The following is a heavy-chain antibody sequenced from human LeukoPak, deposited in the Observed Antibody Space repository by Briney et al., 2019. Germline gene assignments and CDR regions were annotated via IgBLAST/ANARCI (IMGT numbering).Heavy chain of an antibody. CDR3: VREFGSYLRLDY. CDR2: ISYSSTSI. J-gene: IGHJ4*02. Sequence: GGSLRLSCAVSGFTFSNYHMDWVRQAPGKGMEWVSSISYSSTSIDYADSVKGRFTISRDNAKNSLYLQMNSLRAEDTAVYYRVREFGSYLRLDYWGQGSLVTVSS. CDR1: GFTFSNYH. V-gene: IGHV3-21*01. D-gene: IGHD1-26*01.